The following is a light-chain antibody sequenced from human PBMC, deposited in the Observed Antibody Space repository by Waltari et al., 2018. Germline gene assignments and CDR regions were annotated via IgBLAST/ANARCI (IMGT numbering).Light chain of an antibody. CDR2: KSN. Sequence: QTVVTQEPSLSVSPGGTVTLTCALSSGSLSSTSYASWYQPTPGQAPRTLIYKSNTRSSAVPVRFSGSIFGNKAALTITGAQADDESDYYCLLYMGSGIWVFDGGTNLTVI. CDR1: SGSLSSTSY. J-gene: IGLJ3*02. V-gene: IGLV8-61*01. CDR3: LLYMGSGIWV.